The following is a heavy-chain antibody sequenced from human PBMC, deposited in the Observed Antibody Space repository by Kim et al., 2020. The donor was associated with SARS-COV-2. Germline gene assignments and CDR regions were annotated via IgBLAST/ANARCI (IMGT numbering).Heavy chain of an antibody. Sequence: SVKVSCKASGGTFSSYAISWVRQAPGQGLEWMGGIIPIFGTANYAQKFQGRVTITADESTSTAYMELSSLRSEDTAVYYCATRITMVRGVHYYYYGMDVWGQGTTVTVSS. CDR2: IIPIFGTA. CDR1: GGTFSSYA. CDR3: ATRITMVRGVHYYYYGMDV. V-gene: IGHV1-69*13. J-gene: IGHJ6*02. D-gene: IGHD3-10*01.